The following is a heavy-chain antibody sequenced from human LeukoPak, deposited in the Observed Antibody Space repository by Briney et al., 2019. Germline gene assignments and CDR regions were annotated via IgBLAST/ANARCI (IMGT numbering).Heavy chain of an antibody. CDR3: ARHPRSCSGGGTCYSWFDA. J-gene: IGHJ5*02. V-gene: IGHV4-59*08. Sequence: PSDPLSLTRTLSGGSISSHLWSWIRPPPGKALEWIGYIYSSGRTEYNPSLKSRVTISIDTSRSQFSLSVYSVTAADTAMYYCARHPRSCSGGGTCYSWFDASGQGTLVTVSS. CDR2: IYSSGRT. D-gene: IGHD2-15*01. CDR1: GGSISSHL.